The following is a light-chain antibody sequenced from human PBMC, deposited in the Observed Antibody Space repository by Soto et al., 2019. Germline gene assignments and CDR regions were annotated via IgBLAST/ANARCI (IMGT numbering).Light chain of an antibody. CDR1: SSDIGGYNL. CDR2: EAT. V-gene: IGLV2-23*02. Sequence: QSVLTQPASVSGSPGQSITISCTGTSSDIGGYNLVSWYQQHPGKAPKLLIYEATKRPSGVSDRFSGSRSGNTASLTISTLQSEDEADYSCYSFAGSATFVFGGGTKLTVL. CDR3: YSFAGSATFV. J-gene: IGLJ2*01.